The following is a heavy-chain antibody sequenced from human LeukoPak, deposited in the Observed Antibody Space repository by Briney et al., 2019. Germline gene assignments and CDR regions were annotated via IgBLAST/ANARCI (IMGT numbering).Heavy chain of an antibody. Sequence: GRSLRLSCAASGFTFSSYGMHWVRQAPGKGLEWVAVIWYDGSNKYYADSVKGRFTISRDNARDSLFLQMNSLRDEDTAVYYCVRTSLSGQCFDFWGQGSLVTVSS. V-gene: IGHV3-33*01. CDR3: VRTSLSGQCFDF. D-gene: IGHD2/OR15-2a*01. CDR1: GFTFSSYG. CDR2: IWYDGSNK. J-gene: IGHJ4*02.